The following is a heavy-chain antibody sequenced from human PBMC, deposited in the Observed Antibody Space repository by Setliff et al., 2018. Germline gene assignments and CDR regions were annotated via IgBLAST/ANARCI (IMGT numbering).Heavy chain of an antibody. CDR2: FHTGGAT. Sequence: TLSLTCSVSGGSISSGGFYWSWIWQSAGRGLEWIGHFHTGGATDYNLSLKSRVTISLDSSKNQFSLRLSSVTAADAAVYFCARESATIGEFPLYYFDKWGQGIPVTVSS. D-gene: IGHD3-10*01. CDR3: ARESATIGEFPLYYFDK. J-gene: IGHJ4*02. V-gene: IGHV4-61*09. CDR1: GGSISSGGFY.